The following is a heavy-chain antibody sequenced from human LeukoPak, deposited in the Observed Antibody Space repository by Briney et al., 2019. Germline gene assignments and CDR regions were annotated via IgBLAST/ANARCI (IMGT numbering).Heavy chain of an antibody. CDR1: GYTFTGYY. CDR2: INPNSGGT. CDR3: ARVPYGSGSYYNLDY. V-gene: IGHV1-2*02. Sequence: ASVKVSCTASGYTFTGYYMHWVRQAPGQGLEWMGWINPNSGGTNYAQKFQGRVTMTRDTSISTAYMELSRLRSDDTAVYYCARVPYGSGSYYNLDYWGQGTLVTVSS. D-gene: IGHD3-10*01. J-gene: IGHJ4*02.